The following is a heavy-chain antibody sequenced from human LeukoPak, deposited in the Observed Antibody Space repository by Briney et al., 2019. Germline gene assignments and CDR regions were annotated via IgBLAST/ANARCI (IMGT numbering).Heavy chain of an antibody. D-gene: IGHD3-22*01. CDR3: VETPNYYYDSSGYLR. V-gene: IGHV4-39*07. CDR2: IHHSDGT. CDR1: GASVSSQNYC. Sequence: PSETLSLTCTVSGASVSSQNYCWGWVRQPPGKGLEWIGSIHHSDGTNHNPSLKSRVTISVDTSKNQFSLKLISVTAADTAVYYCVETPNYYYDSSGYLRWGQGTLVTVSS. J-gene: IGHJ1*01.